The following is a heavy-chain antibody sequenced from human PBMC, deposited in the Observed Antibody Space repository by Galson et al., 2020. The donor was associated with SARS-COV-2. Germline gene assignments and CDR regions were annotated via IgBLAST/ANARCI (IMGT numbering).Heavy chain of an antibody. D-gene: IGHD4-17*01. Sequence: SETLSLTCTVSGGSISSSSYYWGWIRQPPGKGLEWIGSIYYSGSTYYNPSLKSRVTISVDTSKNQFSLKLSSVTAADTAVYYCARHDYGGFDYWGQGTLVTVSS. V-gene: IGHV4-39*01. CDR1: GGSISSSSYY. CDR3: ARHDYGGFDY. J-gene: IGHJ4*02. CDR2: IYYSGST.